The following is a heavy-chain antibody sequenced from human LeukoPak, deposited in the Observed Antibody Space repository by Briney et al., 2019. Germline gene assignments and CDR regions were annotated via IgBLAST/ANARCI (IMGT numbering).Heavy chain of an antibody. CDR1: GGSISSDY. J-gene: IGHJ4*02. D-gene: IGHD5-24*01. Sequence: SETLSLTCTVSGGSISSDYWSWIRRPPGKGLEWNGYIYYSGSTNYNPSLKSRVTISVDTSKSQFSLKLSSVTAADTAVYYCARGESTIYYFDYWGQGTLVTVSS. V-gene: IGHV4-59*08. CDR2: IYYSGST. CDR3: ARGESTIYYFDY.